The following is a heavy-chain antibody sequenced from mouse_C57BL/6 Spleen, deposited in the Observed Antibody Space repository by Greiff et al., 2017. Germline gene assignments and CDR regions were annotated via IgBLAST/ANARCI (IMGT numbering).Heavy chain of an antibody. V-gene: IGHV5-17*01. D-gene: IGHD2-2*01. CDR3: ARPLVTTGYFDV. J-gene: IGHJ1*03. CDR2: ISSGSSTI. Sequence: EVKLVESGGGLVKPGGSLKLSCAASGFTFSDSGMHWVRQAPEKGLEWVAYISSGSSTIYYADTVKGRFTISRDNAKNTLFLQMTSLRSEDTAMYYCARPLVTTGYFDVWGTGTTVTVSS. CDR1: GFTFSDSG.